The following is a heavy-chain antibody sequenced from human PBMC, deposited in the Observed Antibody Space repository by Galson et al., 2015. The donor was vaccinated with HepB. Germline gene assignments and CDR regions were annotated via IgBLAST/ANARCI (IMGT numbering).Heavy chain of an antibody. CDR3: ARAGQQLWPNIYNWFDP. Sequence: SVKVSCKASGGTFSSYAISWVRQAPGQGLEWMGGIIPIFGTANYAQKFQGRVTITADKSTSTAYMELSSLRSEDTAVYYCARAGQQLWPNIYNWFDPWGQGTLVTVSS. V-gene: IGHV1-69*06. D-gene: IGHD5-18*01. CDR2: IIPIFGTA. J-gene: IGHJ5*02. CDR1: GGTFSSYA.